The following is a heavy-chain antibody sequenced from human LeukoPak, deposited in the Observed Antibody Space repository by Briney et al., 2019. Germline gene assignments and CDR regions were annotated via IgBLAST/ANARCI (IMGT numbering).Heavy chain of an antibody. Sequence: GGSLRLSCAASGSTFSSYWMHWVRQAPGKGLVWVSRINSDGSSTSYADSVKGRFTISRDNAKNTLYLQMNSLRAEDTAVYYCARVRTTGTALDYWGRGTLVTVSS. J-gene: IGHJ4*02. D-gene: IGHD1-1*01. CDR1: GSTFSSYW. V-gene: IGHV3-74*01. CDR2: INSDGSST. CDR3: ARVRTTGTALDY.